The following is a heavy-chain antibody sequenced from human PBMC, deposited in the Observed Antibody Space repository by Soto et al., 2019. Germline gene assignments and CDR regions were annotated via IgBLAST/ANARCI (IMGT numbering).Heavy chain of an antibody. CDR2: IYYSGST. V-gene: IGHV4-31*03. J-gene: IGHJ4*02. D-gene: IGHD2-2*01. Sequence: QVQLQESGPGLVQPTQTLSLTCTVSGGSISSGDYYWTWIRQHPGKGLEWIGYIYYSGSTKHNPSLVSRITISVDTSKNQFSLKLNSMSAADTAVYYCARTKTSSTSFHVDYWGQGTQVTVSS. CDR1: GGSISSGDYY. CDR3: ARTKTSSTSFHVDY.